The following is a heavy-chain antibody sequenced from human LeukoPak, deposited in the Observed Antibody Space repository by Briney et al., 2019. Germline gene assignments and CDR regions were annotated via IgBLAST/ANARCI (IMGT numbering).Heavy chain of an antibody. CDR3: ARDMWELPSDYYYDF. Sequence: ASVKVSCKASGYTFTGHYLNWLRQAPGRGLAWMGRINPNSGDTKYADKFLGRVIMTRDTSTSTAYLELNGLRSDDTASYYCARDMWELPSDYYYDFWGQGTLVTVSS. J-gene: IGHJ4*02. D-gene: IGHD1-26*01. CDR1: GYTFTGHY. CDR2: INPNSGDT. V-gene: IGHV1-2*06.